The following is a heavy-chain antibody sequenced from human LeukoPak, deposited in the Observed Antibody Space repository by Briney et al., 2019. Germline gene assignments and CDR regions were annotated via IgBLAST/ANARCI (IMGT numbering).Heavy chain of an antibody. Sequence: PGGALRLSSAASGLTFSRSAMTWVRQGPGRGLEFVASTIYSGGATYYADSVKGRFTISRDNSKNTLYLQMNSLRAEDTALYYCAKDGLYYDGSEHVYYFDSWGQGTLVTVSS. CDR2: TIYSGGAT. D-gene: IGHD3-22*01. CDR3: AKDGLYYDGSEHVYYFDS. J-gene: IGHJ4*02. CDR1: GLTFSRSA. V-gene: IGHV3-23*01.